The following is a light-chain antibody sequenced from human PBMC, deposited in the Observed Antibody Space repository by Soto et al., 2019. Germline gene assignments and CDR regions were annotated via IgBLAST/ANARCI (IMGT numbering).Light chain of an antibody. V-gene: IGKV3-20*01. Sequence: EIVLTQSPGTLSLSPGERAILSCRASQRVGSSSLAWYQQRPGQAPRLLIYGVSTRATGIPDRFSGSGSGTDFTRTISRLESEDFAVEFCQQFGTSPAFGGGTKVEIK. CDR3: QQFGTSPA. CDR1: QRVGSSS. J-gene: IGKJ4*01. CDR2: GVS.